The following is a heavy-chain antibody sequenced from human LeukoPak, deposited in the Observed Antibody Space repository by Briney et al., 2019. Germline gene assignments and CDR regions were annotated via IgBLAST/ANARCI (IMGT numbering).Heavy chain of an antibody. CDR1: DDSISSGGYS. CDR3: XRDRGIMLTFGGVIAKGAHY. Sequence: PSQTLSLTCAISDDSISSGGYSWSWIRQPPGKGLEWIGYIHDSGSTYYNPSLKSRVTISVDTSKNQFSLKLNSVTAADTALYYCXRDRGIMLTFGGVIAKGAHYWGQGTLVTVSS. CDR2: IHDSGST. V-gene: IGHV4-30-4*07. J-gene: IGHJ4*02. D-gene: IGHD3-16*02.